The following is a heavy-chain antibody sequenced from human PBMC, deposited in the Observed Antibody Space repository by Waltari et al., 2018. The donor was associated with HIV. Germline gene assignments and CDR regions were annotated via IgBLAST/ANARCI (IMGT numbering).Heavy chain of an antibody. V-gene: IGHV4-39*01. CDR2: IHYSGST. D-gene: IGHD3-10*02. J-gene: IGHJ5*01. CDR3: ARHVRSSIWFDY. CDR1: GGSLSSRSYY. Sequence: QLQLQESGPGLVKPSETLSLTCAVSGGSLSSRSYYLGWIRQPPGKGLEWIGSIHYSGSTYYNPSLKSRVTIAVDTSKNQFSLKLSSVTAADTAVYYCARHVRSSIWFDYWGQGTLVTVSS.